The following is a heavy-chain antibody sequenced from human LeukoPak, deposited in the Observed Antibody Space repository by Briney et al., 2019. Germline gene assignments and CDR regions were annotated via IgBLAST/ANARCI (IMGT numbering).Heavy chain of an antibody. CDR1: GGSLSGYY. V-gene: IGHV4-34*01. CDR2: INHSGST. CDR3: ARGLTIFGVVMMLGY. Sequence: SETLSLTCAVYGGSLSGYYWNWIRQPSGKGLEWSGEINHSGSTNYNPSLKSRVTISVDTSKNQFSLKLSSVTAADTAVYYCARGLTIFGVVMMLGYWGQGTLVTVSS. D-gene: IGHD3-3*01. J-gene: IGHJ4*02.